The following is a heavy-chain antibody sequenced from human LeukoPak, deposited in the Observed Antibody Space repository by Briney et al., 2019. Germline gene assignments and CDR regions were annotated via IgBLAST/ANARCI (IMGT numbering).Heavy chain of an antibody. CDR2: IYYSGST. J-gene: IGHJ6*02. Sequence: SETLSLTCTVSGGSISSYYWSWIRQPPGKGLEWIGYIYYSGSTNYNPSLKSRVTISVDTSKNQFSLKLSSVTAADTAVYYCARDSVGEYCSSTSCYPLDYGMDVGGQGTTVTVSS. CDR1: GGSISSYY. CDR3: ARDSVGEYCSSTSCYPLDYGMDV. V-gene: IGHV4-59*01. D-gene: IGHD2-2*01.